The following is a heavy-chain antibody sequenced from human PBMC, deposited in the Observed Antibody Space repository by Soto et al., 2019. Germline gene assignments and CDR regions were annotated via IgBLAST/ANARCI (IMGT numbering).Heavy chain of an antibody. CDR3: VRIYDFWSGHDYHYYIDV. V-gene: IGHV6-1*01. Sequence: SQTLSLTCAISGDSVSSNSAAWNWVRQSPSRGLEWLGRTYYRSKWYTDYTTSSVKSRLTITPDTSNNQFSLRLNSVTPEDTAVYYCVRIYDFWSGHDYHYYIDVWDKGTTVTVSS. D-gene: IGHD3-3*01. J-gene: IGHJ6*03. CDR1: GDSVSSNSAA. CDR2: TYYRSKWYT.